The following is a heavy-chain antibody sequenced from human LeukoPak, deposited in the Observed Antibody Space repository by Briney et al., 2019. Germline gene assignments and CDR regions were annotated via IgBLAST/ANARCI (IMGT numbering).Heavy chain of an antibody. V-gene: IGHV4-34*01. Sequence: SGTLSLTCAVYGGSFSGYYWSWIRQPPGKGLEWIGEINHSGSTNYNPSLKSRVTISVDTSKNQFSLKLSSVTAADTAVYYCARRTDYARLQDYWGQGTLVTVSS. CDR2: INHSGST. J-gene: IGHJ4*02. CDR1: GGSFSGYY. CDR3: ARRTDYARLQDY. D-gene: IGHD4-11*01.